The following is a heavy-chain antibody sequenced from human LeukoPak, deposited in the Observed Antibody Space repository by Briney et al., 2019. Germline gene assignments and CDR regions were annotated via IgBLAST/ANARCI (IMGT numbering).Heavy chain of an antibody. CDR1: GYTFTTYD. D-gene: IGHD3-9*01. CDR3: ARETTIPPYYFDY. Sequence: ASVKVSCKASGYTFTTYDIIWVRQATGQGLEWMGWINPNSGNTGYAQKFQGRVTMTRGTSISTAYMELSSLTSEDTAVYFCARETTIPPYYFDYWGLGTPVIVSS. J-gene: IGHJ4*02. CDR2: INPNSGNT. V-gene: IGHV1-8*01.